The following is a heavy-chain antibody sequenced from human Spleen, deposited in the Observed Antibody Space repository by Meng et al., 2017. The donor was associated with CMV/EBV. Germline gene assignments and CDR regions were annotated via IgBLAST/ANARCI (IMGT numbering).Heavy chain of an antibody. J-gene: IGHJ4*02. Sequence: GGSLRLSCAASGFTFSNYGMYWVRQAPGKGLEWAAFIRYDGGNEYYLDSVKGRFTISRDNSKKMMYLQMNSLRAEDTAVYYCAILGVGATTLFDYWGQGTLVTVSS. D-gene: IGHD1-26*01. CDR2: IRYDGGNE. CDR3: AILGVGATTLFDY. CDR1: GFTFSNYG. V-gene: IGHV3-30*02.